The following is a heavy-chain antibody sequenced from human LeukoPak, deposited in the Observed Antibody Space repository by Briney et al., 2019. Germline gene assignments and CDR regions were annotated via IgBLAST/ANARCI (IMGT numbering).Heavy chain of an antibody. CDR1: GGSFSGYY. CDR2: INHSGST. CDR3: ARGRQGIAVAGTPYYFDY. J-gene: IGHJ4*02. D-gene: IGHD6-19*01. Sequence: SETLSLTCAVYGGSFSGYYWSWIRQPPGKGLEWIGEINHSGSTNYNPSLKSRVTISVGTSKNQFSLKLSSVTAADTAVYYCARGRQGIAVAGTPYYFDYWGQGTLVTVSS. V-gene: IGHV4-34*01.